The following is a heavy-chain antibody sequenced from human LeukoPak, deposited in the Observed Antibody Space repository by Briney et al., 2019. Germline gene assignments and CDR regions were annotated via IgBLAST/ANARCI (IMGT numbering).Heavy chain of an antibody. J-gene: IGHJ4*02. Sequence: ASVKVSCKASGYTFTTYAMNWVRQAPGQGLERMGWIYTNTGNPTYTQGFTGRFVFSLDTSVSTTYLQISNLKAEDTAVYYCARGIPVYGSSWSYYFDYWGQGTLVTVSS. V-gene: IGHV7-4-1*02. CDR2: IYTNTGNP. D-gene: IGHD6-13*01. CDR3: ARGIPVYGSSWSYYFDY. CDR1: GYTFTTYA.